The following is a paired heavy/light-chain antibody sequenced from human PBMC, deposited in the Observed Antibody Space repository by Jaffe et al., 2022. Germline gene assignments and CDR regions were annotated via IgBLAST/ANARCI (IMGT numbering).Heavy chain of an antibody. D-gene: IGHD6-6*01. V-gene: IGHV3-23*01. CDR1: GFTFSTYA. Sequence: EVQLLESGGGLVQPGGSLRLSCAASGFTFSTYALTWVRQAPGKGLEWVSAIRASVNTTYYADSVKGRFTISRDNSKNTLYLQMNSLRVEDTAIYYCAKLVTEYSRSSFTDYWGQGTLVTVSS. J-gene: IGHJ4*02. CDR3: AKLVTEYSRSSFTDY. CDR2: IRASVNTT.
Light chain of an antibody. Sequence: DIQMTQSPSTLSASVGDRVTITCRASQTIGSWLAWYQQKPGKAPKLLIYKASSLESGVPSRFSGSGSGTEFTLTISSLQPDDFATYYCQRYNGYLYIFGQGTKLEMK. CDR1: QTIGSW. V-gene: IGKV1-5*03. CDR2: KAS. J-gene: IGKJ2*01. CDR3: QRYNGYLYI.